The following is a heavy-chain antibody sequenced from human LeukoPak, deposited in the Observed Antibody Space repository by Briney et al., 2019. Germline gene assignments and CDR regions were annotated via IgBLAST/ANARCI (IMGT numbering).Heavy chain of an antibody. Sequence: GASVKVSCKASGGTFSSYAIGWVRQAPGQGLEWMGGIIPIFGTANYAQKFQGRVTITTDESTSTAYMELSSLRSEDTAVYYCARAGYCSGGSCYLLDYWGQGTLVTVSS. D-gene: IGHD2-15*01. J-gene: IGHJ4*02. CDR3: ARAGYCSGGSCYLLDY. CDR1: GGTFSSYA. CDR2: IIPIFGTA. V-gene: IGHV1-69*05.